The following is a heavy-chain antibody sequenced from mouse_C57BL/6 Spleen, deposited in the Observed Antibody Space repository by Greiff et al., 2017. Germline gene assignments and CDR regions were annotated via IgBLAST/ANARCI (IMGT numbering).Heavy chain of an antibody. CDR2: ITPNYGTT. CDR3: ARKGDDYDPFAY. Sequence: EVQLQQSGPELVKPGASVTISCKASGYSFTDYNMNWVKQSNGKSLAWIGVITPNYGTTNYNGKFKGKATLTADKSSSTAYMQLSSLTSEDSAVYFCARKGDDYDPFAYWGQGTLVTVSA. CDR1: GYSFTDYN. D-gene: IGHD2-4*01. V-gene: IGHV1-39*01. J-gene: IGHJ3*01.